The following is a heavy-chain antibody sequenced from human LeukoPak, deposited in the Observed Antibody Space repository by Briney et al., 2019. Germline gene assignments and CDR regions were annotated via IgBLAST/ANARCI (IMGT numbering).Heavy chain of an antibody. CDR2: ISGSSVTT. J-gene: IGHJ4*02. CDR3: AKLDYYGNY. V-gene: IGHV3-23*01. CDR1: GFTFRGYV. Sequence: GGTLRLSCAASGFTFRGYVMSWVRQAPGRGLEWVSTISGSSVTTYYADSVKGRFTISRDNSKNTLYLQMNSLRAEDTAVYYCAKLDYYGNYWGQGTLVTVSS. D-gene: IGHD3-10*01.